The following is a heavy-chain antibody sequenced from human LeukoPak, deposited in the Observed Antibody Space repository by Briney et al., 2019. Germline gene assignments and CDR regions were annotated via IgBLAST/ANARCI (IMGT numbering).Heavy chain of an antibody. CDR1: GFTFSSYA. CDR3: AKGYPRLFDY. D-gene: IGHD1-14*01. V-gene: IGHV3-23*01. CDR2: ISGSGGST. J-gene: IGHJ4*02. Sequence: PGGSLRLSCAASGFTFSSYAMSWVRQAPGKGLEGVSAISGSGGSTYYADSVKGRFTISRDNSKNPLNLQMNTLRAEDTAVYHCAKGYPRLFDYWGQGTLVTVSS.